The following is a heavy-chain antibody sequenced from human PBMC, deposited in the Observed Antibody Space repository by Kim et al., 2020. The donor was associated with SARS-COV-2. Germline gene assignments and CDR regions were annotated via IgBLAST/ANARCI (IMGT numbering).Heavy chain of an antibody. Sequence: GGSLRLSCAASGFTFGDYNMNWVRQAPGKGLEWVSYISSGSISTNYADPVRGRFTISRDNAKNSLYLQMNSLRDEDTAPYYCAREQAPATSFYSYYAMDVWGQGTTVTVSS. V-gene: IGHV3-11*06. CDR3: AREQAPATSFYSYYAMDV. CDR2: ISSGSIST. D-gene: IGHD2-2*01. J-gene: IGHJ6*02. CDR1: GFTFGDYN.